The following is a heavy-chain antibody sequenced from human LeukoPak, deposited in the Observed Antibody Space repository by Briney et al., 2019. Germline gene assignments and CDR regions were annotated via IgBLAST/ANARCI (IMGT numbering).Heavy chain of an antibody. V-gene: IGHV4-4*09. CDR1: GGSISSYY. Sequence: SETLSLTCTASGGSISSYYWSWIRQPPGKGLEWIGYIYTSGSTNYNPSLKSRVTISVDTSKNQFSLKLSSVTAADTAVYYCARHQYSSSWYDYWGQGTLVTVSS. CDR3: ARHQYSSSWYDY. CDR2: IYTSGST. J-gene: IGHJ4*02. D-gene: IGHD6-13*01.